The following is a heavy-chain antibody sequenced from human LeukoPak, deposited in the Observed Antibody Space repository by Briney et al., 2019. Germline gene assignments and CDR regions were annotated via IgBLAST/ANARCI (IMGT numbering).Heavy chain of an antibody. CDR2: ISSSSSYI. D-gene: IGHD3-22*01. CDR3: ARDSYYYDSSGFID. Sequence: ETLSLTCTVSGGSISSSSYYWGWIRQPPGKGLEWVPSISSSSSYIYYADSVKGRFTISRDNAKNSLYLQMNSLRAEDTAVYYCARDSYYYDSSGFIDWGQGTLVTVSS. CDR1: GGSISSSS. V-gene: IGHV3-21*01. J-gene: IGHJ4*02.